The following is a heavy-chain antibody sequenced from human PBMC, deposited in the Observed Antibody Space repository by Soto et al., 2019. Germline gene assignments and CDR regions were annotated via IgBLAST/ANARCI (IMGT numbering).Heavy chain of an antibody. Sequence: ASVKVSCKASGYTFTSYGISWVRQAPGQGLEWMGWISAYNGNTNYAQKFQGRVTMTRDTSISTAYMELSRLRSDDTAVYYCAREQWLGEDYYYGMDVWGQGTTVTVSS. D-gene: IGHD6-19*01. CDR2: ISAYNGNT. CDR3: AREQWLGEDYYYGMDV. V-gene: IGHV1-18*04. CDR1: GYTFTSYG. J-gene: IGHJ6*02.